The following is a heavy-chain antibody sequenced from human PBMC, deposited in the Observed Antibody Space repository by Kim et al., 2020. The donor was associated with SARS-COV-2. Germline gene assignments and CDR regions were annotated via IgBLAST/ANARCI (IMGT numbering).Heavy chain of an antibody. D-gene: IGHD3-3*01. Sequence: GGSLRLSCAASGFTFSSYAMSWVRQAPGKGMEWVSAISGSGGSTYYADSVKGRFTISRDNSKNTLYLQMNSLRAEDTAVYYCAKDPYYDFWSGYYFDYWGQGTLVTVSS. V-gene: IGHV3-23*01. CDR1: GFTFSSYA. J-gene: IGHJ4*02. CDR3: AKDPYYDFWSGYYFDY. CDR2: ISGSGGST.